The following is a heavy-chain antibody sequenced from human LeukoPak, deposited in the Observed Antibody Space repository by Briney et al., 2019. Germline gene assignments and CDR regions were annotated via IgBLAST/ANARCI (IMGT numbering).Heavy chain of an antibody. CDR1: GFTFSSYS. V-gene: IGHV3-21*01. CDR3: ARDIKPNCSGGSCYGGRYGMDV. Sequence: GGSLRLSCAASGFTFSSYSMNWVRQAPGKGLEWVSSISSSSSYIYYADSVKGRFTISRDNAKNSLYLQMNSLRAEDTAVYYRARDIKPNCSGGSCYGGRYGMDVWGQGTTVTVSS. CDR2: ISSSSSYI. J-gene: IGHJ6*02. D-gene: IGHD2-15*01.